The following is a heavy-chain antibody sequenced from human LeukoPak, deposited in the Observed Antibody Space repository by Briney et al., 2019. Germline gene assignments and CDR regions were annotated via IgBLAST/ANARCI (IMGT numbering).Heavy chain of an antibody. CDR1: GGSISSYY. CDR3: ATGYGSGSSDAFDI. CDR2: IYYSGST. Sequence: SETLSLTCTVSGGSISSYYWSWIRQPPGKGLEWIGYIYYSGSTNYNPSLKSRVTISVDMSKNQFSLKLSSVTAADTAVYYCATGYGSGSSDAFDIWGQGTMVTVSS. V-gene: IGHV4-59*01. J-gene: IGHJ3*02. D-gene: IGHD3-10*01.